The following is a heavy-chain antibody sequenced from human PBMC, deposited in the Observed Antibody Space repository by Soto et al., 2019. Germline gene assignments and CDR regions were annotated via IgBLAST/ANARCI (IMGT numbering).Heavy chain of an antibody. CDR2: IDGSGGIT. Sequence: QLLQSGGGLVQPGGSLTLSCAASGFTFGTTDMSWVRQAPGEGLEWVSTIDGSGGITYYADSVKGRFTISGDNSRNTVYLQMNSLRGDDTALYYCVKNSGWVNTWGQGALVTASS. CDR3: VKNSGWVNT. J-gene: IGHJ5*02. CDR1: GFTFGTTD. D-gene: IGHD3-10*01. V-gene: IGHV3-23*01.